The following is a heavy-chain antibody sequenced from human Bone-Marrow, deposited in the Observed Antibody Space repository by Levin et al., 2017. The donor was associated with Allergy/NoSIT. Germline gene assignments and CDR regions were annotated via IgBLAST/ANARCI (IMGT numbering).Heavy chain of an antibody. CDR1: GFPFSNAW. CDR3: TTELRGGFDY. V-gene: IGHV3-15*01. D-gene: IGHD2-15*01. J-gene: IGHJ4*02. Sequence: LSLTCAASGFPFSNAWMTWVRQAPGKGLEWVGRLRSKTDGGTTDYAAPVKGRFTISRDDSKNTLYLQMNSLKTEDTAVYYCTTELRGGFDYWGQGTLVTVSS. CDR2: LRSKTDGGTT.